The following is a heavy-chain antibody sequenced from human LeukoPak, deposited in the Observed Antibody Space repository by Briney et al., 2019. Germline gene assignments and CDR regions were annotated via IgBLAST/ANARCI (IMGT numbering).Heavy chain of an antibody. Sequence: GASVKVSCKAFGYTFTSYGIIWVRQAPGQGLEWMGWIGAYNANTNYAQKLQGRVTMTTDTSTSTTYMELRSLRSDDTAVYYCARDNIGFDYWGQGTVVTVSS. D-gene: IGHD5-12*01. J-gene: IGHJ4*02. CDR1: GYTFTSYG. V-gene: IGHV1-18*01. CDR3: ARDNIGFDY. CDR2: IGAYNANT.